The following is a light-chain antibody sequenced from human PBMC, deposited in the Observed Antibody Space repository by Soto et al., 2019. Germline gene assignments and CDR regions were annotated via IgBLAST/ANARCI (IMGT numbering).Light chain of an antibody. J-gene: IGKJ2*02. V-gene: IGKV3-15*01. CDR3: QQRSEWPLCT. Sequence: EIVMTQSPATLSVSPGERATLSCRASQSVNSKLAWYQQKPGRAPRLLIYGASTRATGIPARFSGSGSGTDFTLTISSLEPEDFAVYFCQQRSEWPLCTFGQGTKVDIK. CDR1: QSVNSK. CDR2: GAS.